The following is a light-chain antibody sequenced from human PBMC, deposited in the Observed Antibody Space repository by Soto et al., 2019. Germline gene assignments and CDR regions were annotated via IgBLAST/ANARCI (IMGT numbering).Light chain of an antibody. CDR3: QQYNNWPLT. V-gene: IGKV3-15*01. Sequence: EIVMTQSPATLSASPGERATLSCRASQSVSSNLACYQQKPGQAPRLIIYGASTRATGIPARFSGSGSGTEFTLTISSLQSEDFAVYYCQQYNNWPLTFGGGTKVEIK. CDR1: QSVSSN. J-gene: IGKJ4*01. CDR2: GAS.